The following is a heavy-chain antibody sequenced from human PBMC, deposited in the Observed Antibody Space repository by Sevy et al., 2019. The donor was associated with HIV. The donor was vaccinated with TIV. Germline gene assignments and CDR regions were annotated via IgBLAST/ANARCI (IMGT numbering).Heavy chain of an antibody. CDR1: GFTFINYG. Sequence: GGSLRLSCAASGFTFINYGMYWVRQAPGKGLEWVAFVSSDESNKYYVESVKGRFTISIDNSKNTLYLQMNSLRPEDRAVYYCARDAQRLPLGELSRIPSARGGMDVWGQGTAVTVSS. CDR3: ARDAQRLPLGELSRIPSARGGMDV. CDR2: VSSDESNK. J-gene: IGHJ6*02. V-gene: IGHV3-33*07. D-gene: IGHD3-16*02.